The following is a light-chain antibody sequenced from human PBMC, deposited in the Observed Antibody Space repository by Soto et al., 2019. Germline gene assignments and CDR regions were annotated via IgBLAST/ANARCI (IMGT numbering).Light chain of an antibody. J-gene: IGKJ4*01. V-gene: IGKV3-20*01. Sequence: EIVLTQSPGTLSLSPGERATLSCRASQSVSSTYVAWYQQKRGQAPRLLIYGASSRATGIPDRFSGSGSGTDFTLTISRLETEDFAVYYCQQYGSSPRGIFGGGTTVEIK. CDR3: QQYGSSPRGI. CDR1: QSVSSTY. CDR2: GAS.